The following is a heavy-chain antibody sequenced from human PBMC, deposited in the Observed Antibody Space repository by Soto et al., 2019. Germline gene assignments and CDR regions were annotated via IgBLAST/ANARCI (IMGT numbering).Heavy chain of an antibody. CDR3: ERGSLAIEY. CDR2: IFPSGST. V-gene: IGHV4-4*07. J-gene: IGHJ4*02. Sequence: NPSETLSLTCTVSGGSLSNYYWSWIRQPAGKGLEWIGRIFPSGSTNYNPSLKSRVTMSVDTSKNQFSLAFSSVTAADTAVYYPERGSLAIEYWGQRTQVTVSS. CDR1: GGSLSNYY. D-gene: IGHD3-16*02.